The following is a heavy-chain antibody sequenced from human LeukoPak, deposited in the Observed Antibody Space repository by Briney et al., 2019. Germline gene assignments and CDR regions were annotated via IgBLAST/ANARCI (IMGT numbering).Heavy chain of an antibody. D-gene: IGHD3-3*01. Sequence: PETLSLTCTVSSYSISRGYYWGWIRQSPGKGLEWIGNIYHTGSTSYNPSLESRVTISLDLSKNQFSLRLSSVTAADTALYYCVREGPIRFLEQIDYWGQGTLVTVSS. CDR3: VREGPIRFLEQIDY. CDR1: SYSISRGYY. CDR2: IYHTGST. J-gene: IGHJ4*02. V-gene: IGHV4-38-2*02.